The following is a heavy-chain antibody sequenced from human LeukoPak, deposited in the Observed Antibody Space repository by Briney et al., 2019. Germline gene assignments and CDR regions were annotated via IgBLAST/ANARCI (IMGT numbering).Heavy chain of an antibody. CDR2: ISSSSSYI. V-gene: IGHV3-21*01. CDR1: GFTFSSYS. Sequence: GGSLRLSCAASGFTFSSYSMNWVRQAPGKGLEWVSSISSSSSYIYYADSVKGRFTISRDNAKNSLYLQMNSLRAEDTAVYYCARDVAALPSGESDYWGQGTLVTVSS. J-gene: IGHJ4*02. CDR3: ARDVAALPSGESDY. D-gene: IGHD6-6*01.